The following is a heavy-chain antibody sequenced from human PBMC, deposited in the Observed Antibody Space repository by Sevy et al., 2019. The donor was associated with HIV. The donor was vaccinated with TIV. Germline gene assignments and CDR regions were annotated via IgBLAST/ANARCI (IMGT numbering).Heavy chain of an antibody. J-gene: IGHJ4*02. CDR1: GFTFSDYD. V-gene: IGHV3-30*03. CDR3: AGGEGYRGLYFDY. D-gene: IGHD5-12*01. Sequence: GGSLRLSCEASGFTFSDYDMHWVRQAPGKGLEWVALILSDGSQKYYEDSVKGRFTISRDNSKNTVYLQTNSLRANDTAVFYCAGGEGYRGLYFDYWGQGSLVTVSS. CDR2: ILSDGSQK.